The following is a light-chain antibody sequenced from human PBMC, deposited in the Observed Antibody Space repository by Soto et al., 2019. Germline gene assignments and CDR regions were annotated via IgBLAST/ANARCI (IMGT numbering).Light chain of an antibody. CDR3: QHLNDYRYT. J-gene: IGKJ2*01. CDR2: AAS. CDR1: QAISSS. Sequence: DIQLTQSPSFLSASVGDRVTITCRASQAISSSLAWYQHNPGKAPKLLIYAASTLQNGVPSSFSGSGSGTEFTLTISSLQPEDFATYYCQHLNDYRYTFGQGIKLEIK. V-gene: IGKV1-9*01.